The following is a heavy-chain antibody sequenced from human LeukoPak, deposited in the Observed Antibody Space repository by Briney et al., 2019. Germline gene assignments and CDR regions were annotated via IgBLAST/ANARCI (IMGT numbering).Heavy chain of an antibody. V-gene: IGHV1-2*02. CDR1: GYTFTSYG. CDR2: INPKNGGT. CDR3: AREEDCGTARCSNDH. D-gene: IGHD1-1*01. Sequence: ASVKVSCKASGYTFTSYGISWVRRAPGQGLEYVGWINPKNGGTNSAQNFQGRVTMTWDTSVSTVYMELSRLRSDDTAVYYCAREEDCGTARCSNDHWGQGTLVTVSS. J-gene: IGHJ4*02.